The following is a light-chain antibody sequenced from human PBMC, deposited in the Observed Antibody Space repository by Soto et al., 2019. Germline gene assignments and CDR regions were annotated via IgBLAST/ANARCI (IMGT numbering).Light chain of an antibody. CDR1: RSNVGRNS. CDR3: SSYTSSSTLYV. J-gene: IGLJ1*01. V-gene: IGLV1-44*01. Sequence: QSVVTQPPSASQTPGQRVTISCSGSRSNVGRNSVSWYQHVPGTAPKLLIYSHDQRPSGVPDRISASRSGTAASLAISGLRSEDEAFYYCSSYTSSSTLYVFGTGTKVTVL. CDR2: SHD.